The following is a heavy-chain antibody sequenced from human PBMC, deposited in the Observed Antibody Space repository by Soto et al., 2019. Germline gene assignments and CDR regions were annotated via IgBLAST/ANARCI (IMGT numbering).Heavy chain of an antibody. CDR3: ARDDRSGYPDY. CDR2: IYHSGCT. D-gene: IGHD3-22*01. J-gene: IGHJ4*02. Sequence: QLQLQESGSGVVKPSQTLSLTCGVSGGSISSGGYSWSWIRQPPGKGLEWIGYIYHSGCTYYNPSLKSRVTISVDRSKNQFSLKLSSVTAADTAVYYCARDDRSGYPDYWGQGTLVTVSS. CDR1: GGSISSGGYS. V-gene: IGHV4-30-2*01.